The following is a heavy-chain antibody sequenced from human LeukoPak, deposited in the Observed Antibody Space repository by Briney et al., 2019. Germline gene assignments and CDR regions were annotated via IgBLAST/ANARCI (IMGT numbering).Heavy chain of an antibody. CDR3: ARIYCSGGSCYSCFDY. J-gene: IGHJ4*02. CDR2: ISSSSSYI. Sequence: GGSLRLSCAASGFTFSSYIMNWVRQTPGKGLEWVSSISSSSSYIHYADSVKGRFTISRDNAKNSLYLQMNSLRAEDTAVYYCARIYCSGGSCYSCFDYWGQGTLVTVSS. V-gene: IGHV3-21*01. D-gene: IGHD2-15*01. CDR1: GFTFSSYI.